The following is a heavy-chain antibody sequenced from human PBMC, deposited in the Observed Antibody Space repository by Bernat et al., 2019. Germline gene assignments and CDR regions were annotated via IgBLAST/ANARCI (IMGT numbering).Heavy chain of an antibody. Sequence: QVQLVESGGGVVQPVRSLRLSCVASGSTFSSYGMHWVRQAPGTGLAWVAVIGQDGSYKYYAESVRGRFTSSRDNYKNMLYLQMNSLRAENTAVYYCETSLSYDRGGYYSQNYDYYGMDVWGQGSSVIVSS. V-gene: IGHV3-33*01. CDR3: ETSLSYDRGGYYSQNYDYYGMDV. CDR2: IGQDGSYK. CDR1: GSTFSSYG. D-gene: IGHD3-22*01. J-gene: IGHJ6*02.